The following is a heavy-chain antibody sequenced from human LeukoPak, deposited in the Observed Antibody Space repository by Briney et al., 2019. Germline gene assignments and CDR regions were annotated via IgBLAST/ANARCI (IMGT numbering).Heavy chain of an antibody. CDR3: ARDLMGIAYRGAFYY. D-gene: IGHD6-13*01. J-gene: IGHJ4*02. Sequence: GGSLRLSCAASGFPLSSYAMSWVRQAPGKGLEWVSATSSSDAGTYYADSVRGRFTISRDNSKNTLYLQMNSLRVEDAAVYYCARDLMGIAYRGAFYYWGQGTLVTVSS. CDR1: GFPLSSYA. CDR2: TSSSDAGT. V-gene: IGHV3-23*01.